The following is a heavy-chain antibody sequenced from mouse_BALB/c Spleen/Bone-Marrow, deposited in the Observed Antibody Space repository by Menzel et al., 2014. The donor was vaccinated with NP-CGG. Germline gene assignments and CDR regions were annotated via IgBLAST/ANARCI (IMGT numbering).Heavy chain of an antibody. Sequence: QVQLKESGADLVKPGASVKLSCKASGYTFTSYWMHWVQQRPGQGLEWIGEIDPSVSYTNYIQKFKGKATLTVDKSSSTAYMQLSSLTSEDSAVYYCARGLYGDSVYWGQGTTLTVSS. CDR3: ARGLYGDSVY. CDR2: IDPSVSYT. D-gene: IGHD2-13*01. J-gene: IGHJ2*01. V-gene: IGHV1-69*02. CDR1: GYTFTSYW.